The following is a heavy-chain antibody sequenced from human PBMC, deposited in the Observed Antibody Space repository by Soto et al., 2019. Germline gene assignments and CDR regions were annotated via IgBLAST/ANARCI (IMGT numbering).Heavy chain of an antibody. V-gene: IGHV3-66*01. CDR2: IYSGGST. CDR1: GFTVSSYY. CDR3: ARVGGDYGYYYYYYYMDV. Sequence: GGSLRLSCAASGFTVSSYYMSWVRQAPGKGLEWVSVIYSGGSTYYADSVKGRFTISRDNSKNTLYLQMNSLRAEDTAVYYCARVGGDYGYYYYYYYMDVWGKGTTVTVSS. D-gene: IGHD4-17*01. J-gene: IGHJ6*03.